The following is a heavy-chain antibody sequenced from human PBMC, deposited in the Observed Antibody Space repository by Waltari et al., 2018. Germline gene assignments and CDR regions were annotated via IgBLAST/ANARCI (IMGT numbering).Heavy chain of an antibody. CDR2: VDPEDGES. J-gene: IGHJ6*03. CDR3: ATMGGGLDYSPYIDV. D-gene: IGHD3-10*01. V-gene: IGHV1-69-2*01. CDR1: GYTFTDYY. Sequence: EVQLVQSGAEVKKPGATVKISCKASGYTFTDYYMHWVQQATGRGLEWMGRVDPEDGESVYAERFQDRVTITADTSTATAYMELSGLKSEDTAVYYCATMGGGLDYSPYIDVWGEGTTVTVSS.